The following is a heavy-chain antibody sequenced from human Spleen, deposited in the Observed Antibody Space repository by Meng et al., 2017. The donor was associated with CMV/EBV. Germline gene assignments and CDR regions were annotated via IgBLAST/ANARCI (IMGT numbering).Heavy chain of an antibody. CDR2: ISYDGSNK. J-gene: IGHJ5*02. Sequence: GESLKISCAASGFTFSSYAMHWVRQAPGKGLEWVAVISYDGSNKYYADSVKGRFTISRDNSKNTLYLQMNSLRAEDTAVYYCARDRSSIVGALGWFDPWGQGTLVTVSS. D-gene: IGHD1-26*01. V-gene: IGHV3-30*14. CDR1: GFTFSSYA. CDR3: ARDRSSIVGALGWFDP.